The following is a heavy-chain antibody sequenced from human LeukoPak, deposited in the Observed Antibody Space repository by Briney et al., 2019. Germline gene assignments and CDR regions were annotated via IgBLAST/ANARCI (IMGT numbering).Heavy chain of an antibody. D-gene: IGHD5-18*01. V-gene: IGHV4-61*01. CDR3: ASGGYSYGPFDY. Sequence: SETLSLTCTVSGGSISSSSYYWSWIRQPPGKGLEWIGYIYYSGSTNYNPSLKSRVTISVDTSKNQFSLKLSSVTAADTAVYYCASGGYSYGPFDYWGQGTLVTVSS. J-gene: IGHJ4*02. CDR2: IYYSGST. CDR1: GGSISSSSYY.